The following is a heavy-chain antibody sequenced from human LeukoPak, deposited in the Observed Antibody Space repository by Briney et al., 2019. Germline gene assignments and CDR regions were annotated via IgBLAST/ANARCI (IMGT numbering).Heavy chain of an antibody. Sequence: SETLSLTCTVPGGSISSYYWSLLRQPAGKGLEWIGRIYTSGSTNYNPPLKSRVTMSVDTSKNQFSLKLSSVTAADTAVYYCARESSGWFFDYWGQGTLVTVSS. CDR2: IYTSGST. D-gene: IGHD6-19*01. CDR1: GGSISSYY. J-gene: IGHJ4*02. CDR3: ARESSGWFFDY. V-gene: IGHV4-4*07.